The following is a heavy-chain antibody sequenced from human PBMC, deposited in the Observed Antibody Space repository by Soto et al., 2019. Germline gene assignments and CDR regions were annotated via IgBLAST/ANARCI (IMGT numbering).Heavy chain of an antibody. Sequence: ETLSLTCTVSGGSISSYYWSWIRQTPGKGLEWIGYIFYFGSTSYNPSLKSRVTLSIDTSKNQLSLKLSSVTAADTAVYYCARTYDDSGPNSGGYGFDIWGQGTMVT. V-gene: IGHV4-59*01. J-gene: IGHJ3*02. CDR3: ARTYDDSGPNSGGYGFDI. CDR1: GGSISSYY. CDR2: IFYFGST. D-gene: IGHD3-22*01.